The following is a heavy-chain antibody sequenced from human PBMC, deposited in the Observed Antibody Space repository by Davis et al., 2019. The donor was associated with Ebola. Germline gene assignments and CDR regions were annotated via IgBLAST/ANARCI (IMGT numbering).Heavy chain of an antibody. CDR2: IRSKANSYAT. Sequence: GESLKISCAASGFTFSGPAMHWVRQASGKGLEWVGRIRSKANSYATAYAASVKGRFTISRDDSKNTAYLQMNSLRPEDTAVYYCAMSPGGQGTLVTVSS. CDR1: GFTFSGPA. V-gene: IGHV3-73*01. CDR3: AMSP. J-gene: IGHJ4*02.